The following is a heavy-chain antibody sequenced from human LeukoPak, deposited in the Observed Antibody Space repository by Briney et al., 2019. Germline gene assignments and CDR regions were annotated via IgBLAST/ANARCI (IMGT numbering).Heavy chain of an antibody. CDR3: ARSGFSDTRGSNDAFDI. CDR2: INPNSGGT. Sequence: GASVKVSCKASGYTFTGHYIHWVRQAPGQGLEWMGRINPNSGGTNYAQKFQGRVTMARDTSISTAYMELSSLRADDTAVYYCARSGFSDTRGSNDAFDIWGQGTMVTVSS. J-gene: IGHJ3*02. D-gene: IGHD3-22*01. V-gene: IGHV1-2*06. CDR1: GYTFTGHY.